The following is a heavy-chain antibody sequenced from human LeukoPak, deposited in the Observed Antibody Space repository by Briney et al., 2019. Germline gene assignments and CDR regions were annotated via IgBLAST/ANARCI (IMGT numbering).Heavy chain of an antibody. CDR1: GGSISSYY. Sequence: SETLSLTCTVSGGSISSYYWSWIRQPAGKGLEWIGRIYTSGSTNYNPSLKSRVTISVDTSKNQFSLKLSSVTAADTAVYYCARDKRYYYGSGSYSVFDYWGQGTLVTVSS. CDR2: IYTSGST. CDR3: ARDKRYYYGSGSYSVFDY. V-gene: IGHV4-4*07. J-gene: IGHJ4*02. D-gene: IGHD3-10*01.